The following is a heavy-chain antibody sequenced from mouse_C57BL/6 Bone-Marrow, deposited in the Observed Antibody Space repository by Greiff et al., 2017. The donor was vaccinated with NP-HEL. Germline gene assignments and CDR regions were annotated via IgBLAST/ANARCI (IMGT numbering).Heavy chain of an antibody. Sequence: EVQLQQSGPVLVKPGASVKMSCKASGYTFTDYYMNWVKQSHGKSLEWIGVINPYNGGTSYNQKFKGKATLTVDKSSSTAYMAINSLTSEDSAVYYCAREKLGRGFAYWGQGTLVTVSA. J-gene: IGHJ3*01. CDR3: AREKLGRGFAY. CDR1: GYTFTDYY. CDR2: INPYNGGT. D-gene: IGHD4-1*01. V-gene: IGHV1-19*01.